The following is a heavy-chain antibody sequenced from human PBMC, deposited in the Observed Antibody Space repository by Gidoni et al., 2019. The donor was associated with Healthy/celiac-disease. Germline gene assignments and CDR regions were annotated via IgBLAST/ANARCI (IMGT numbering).Heavy chain of an antibody. D-gene: IGHD6-13*01. J-gene: IGHJ6*02. V-gene: IGHV3-21*01. CDR2: ISSSSSYI. CDR3: ARDRLGVDSSSHYYYYYYGMDV. CDR1: GFTFSSYS. Sequence: EVQLVESGGGMVKPGGSLRLSCAASGFTFSSYSLNWFRQAPGKGLEWVSSISSSSSYIYYADSVKGRFTISRDNAKNSLYLQMNSLRAEDTAVYYCARDRLGVDSSSHYYYYYYGMDVWGQGTTVTVSS.